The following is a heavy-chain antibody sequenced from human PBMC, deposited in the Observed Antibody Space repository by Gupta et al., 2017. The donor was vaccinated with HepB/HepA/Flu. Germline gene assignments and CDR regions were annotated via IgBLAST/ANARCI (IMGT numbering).Heavy chain of an antibody. CDR3: ARVTEDPLFYGMDV. Sequence: QVQLVQSGAAVKKPGSSVKVSCKASGGTFSSYAISWVRQAPGQGLEWMGRIIPILGIANYAQKVQGRVTITADKSTSTAYMELRRLRSEDTAVYYCARVTEDPLFYGMDVWGQGNTVTVSS. CDR2: IIPILGIA. J-gene: IGHJ6*02. V-gene: IGHV1-69*04. D-gene: IGHD1-14*01. CDR1: GGTFSSYA.